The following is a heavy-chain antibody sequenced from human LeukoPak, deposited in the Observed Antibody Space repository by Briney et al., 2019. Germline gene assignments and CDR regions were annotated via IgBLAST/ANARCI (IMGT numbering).Heavy chain of an antibody. J-gene: IGHJ3*01. CDR2: IIPIFGKA. Sequence: SVKVSCKASGGTFSSYAISWVRQAPGQGLEWMGGIIPIFGKANYAQKFQDRVTITTDESTSTAYMELSSLRSEDTAVYYCARHGGITIFGVAQTGGAFDVWGQGTMVTVSS. V-gene: IGHV1-69*05. CDR3: ARHGGITIFGVAQTGGAFDV. CDR1: GGTFSSYA. D-gene: IGHD3-3*01.